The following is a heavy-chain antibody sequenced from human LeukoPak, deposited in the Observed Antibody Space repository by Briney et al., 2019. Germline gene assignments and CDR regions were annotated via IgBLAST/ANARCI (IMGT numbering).Heavy chain of an antibody. J-gene: IGHJ4*02. CDR2: IYTSGST. D-gene: IGHD3-10*01. CDR3: AREGTMVRRVITPFDY. CDR1: GGSISSYY. V-gene: IGHV4-4*07. Sequence: SETLSLTCTVSGGSISSYYWSWIRQPAGKGLEWIGRIYTSGSTNYNPSLKSRVTMSVDPSKNQFSLKLSSVTTADTAVYYCAREGTMVRRVITPFDYWGQGTLVTVSS.